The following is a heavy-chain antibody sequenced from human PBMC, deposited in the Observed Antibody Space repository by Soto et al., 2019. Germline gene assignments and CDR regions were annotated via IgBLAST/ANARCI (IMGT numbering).Heavy chain of an antibody. V-gene: IGHV3-49*03. Sequence: GGSLSLSCTASGFTFGDYAMSWFRQAPGKGLEWVGFIRSKAYGGTTEYAASVKGRFTISRDDSKSIAYLQMNSLKTEDTAVYYCTRVYDSSGYYSCFYYCGQGTLVTVSA. CDR2: IRSKAYGGTT. D-gene: IGHD3-22*01. CDR3: TRVYDSSGYYSCFYY. J-gene: IGHJ4*02. CDR1: GFTFGDYA.